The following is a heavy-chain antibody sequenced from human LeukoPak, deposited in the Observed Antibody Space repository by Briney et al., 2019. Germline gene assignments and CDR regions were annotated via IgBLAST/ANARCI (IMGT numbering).Heavy chain of an antibody. J-gene: IGHJ4*02. CDR1: GFTFSSYG. V-gene: IGHV3-30*18. CDR3: AKMAGSSGYSASFDY. CDR2: ISYDGSNK. Sequence: PGGSLRLSCAASGFTFSSYGMHWVRQAPGKGLEWVAVISYDGSNKYYADSVKGRFTISRDNSKNTLYLQMNSLRAEDTAVYYCAKMAGSSGYSASFDYWGQGTLVTVSS. D-gene: IGHD3-22*01.